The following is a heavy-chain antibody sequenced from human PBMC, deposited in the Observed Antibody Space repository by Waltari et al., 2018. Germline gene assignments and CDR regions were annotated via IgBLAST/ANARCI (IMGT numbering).Heavy chain of an antibody. Sequence: QVQLVQSGAEVKKPGASVKVSCKASGYTFTGYYMHWVRQAPGQGLEWMGWFKPNSGGTNYAQKFQGRVTMTRDTSISTAYMELSRLRSDDTAVYYCARDIRFGELSRGWFDPWGQGTLVTVSS. D-gene: IGHD3-10*01. V-gene: IGHV1-2*02. CDR3: ARDIRFGELSRGWFDP. J-gene: IGHJ5*02. CDR1: GYTFTGYY. CDR2: FKPNSGGT.